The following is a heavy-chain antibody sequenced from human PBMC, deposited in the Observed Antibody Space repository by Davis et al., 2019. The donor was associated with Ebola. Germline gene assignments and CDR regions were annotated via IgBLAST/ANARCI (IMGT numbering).Heavy chain of an antibody. CDR3: ASVGYDFWSGRYNYGMDV. CDR2: ISSSSSTI. J-gene: IGHJ6*02. V-gene: IGHV3-48*02. Sequence: GESLKISCAASGFTFSSYSMNWVRQAPGKGLEWVSYISSSSSTIYYADSVKGRFTISRDNAKNSLYLQMNSLRDEDTAVYYCASVGYDFWSGRYNYGMDVWGQGTTVTVSS. CDR1: GFTFSSYS. D-gene: IGHD3-3*01.